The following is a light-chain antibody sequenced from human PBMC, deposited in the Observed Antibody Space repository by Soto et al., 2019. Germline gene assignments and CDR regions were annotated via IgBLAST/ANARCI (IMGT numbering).Light chain of an antibody. CDR3: SSYTSSSTRV. CDR2: DVS. J-gene: IGLJ2*01. CDR1: SSDVGGYNY. V-gene: IGLV2-14*01. Sequence: QSVLTQPASVSGSPGQSITISCTGTSSDVGGYNYVSWYQQHPGKAPKLMIYDVSNRPSGVSNRFSGSKSGNTASLTISGLQAEGEADYYCSSYTSSSTRVFGGGTKLTVL.